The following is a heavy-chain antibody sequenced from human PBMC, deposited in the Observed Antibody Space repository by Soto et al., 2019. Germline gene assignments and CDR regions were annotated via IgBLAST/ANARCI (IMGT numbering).Heavy chain of an antibody. Sequence: GSLRLSCAASGVTFTRYSMNLVRQAPGKGLEWVSSISSTTNYIYYGDSMKGRFTISRDNAKNSLYLEMNSLRAEDTAVYYCARESEDLTSNFDYWGQGTLVTVSS. CDR3: ARESEDLTSNFDY. V-gene: IGHV3-21*06. CDR2: ISSTTNYI. J-gene: IGHJ4*02. CDR1: GVTFTRYS.